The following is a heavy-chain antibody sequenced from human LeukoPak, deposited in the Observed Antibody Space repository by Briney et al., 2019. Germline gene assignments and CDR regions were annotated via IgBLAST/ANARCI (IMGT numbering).Heavy chain of an antibody. CDR2: IYYSGST. J-gene: IGHJ5*02. V-gene: IGHV4-30-4*01. CDR3: ARDGRSSYCSGGSCPHWFDP. Sequence: SQTLSLTCTVSGGSISSGDYYWSWIRQPPGKGLEWIGYIYYSGSTYYNPSLKSRVTISVDTSKNQFSLKLSSVTAADTAVYYCARDGRSSYCSGGSCPHWFDPWAREPWSPSPQ. CDR1: GGSISSGDYY. D-gene: IGHD2-15*01.